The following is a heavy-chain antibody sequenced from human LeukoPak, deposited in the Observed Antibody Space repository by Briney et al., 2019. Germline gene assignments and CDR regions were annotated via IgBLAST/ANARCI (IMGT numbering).Heavy chain of an antibody. J-gene: IGHJ4*02. CDR1: GFTFSKYW. Sequence: PTGGSLRLSCAASGFTFSKYWMLWVRQAPGKGLESVSRINTDGIVTTYADSVKGRFTVSRDNADNTMFLQMNSVRDENTAVYYCATKQWLAPPPDSWGEGTPVTVSS. V-gene: IGHV3-74*01. CDR3: ATKQWLAPPPDS. D-gene: IGHD6-19*01. CDR2: INTDGIVT.